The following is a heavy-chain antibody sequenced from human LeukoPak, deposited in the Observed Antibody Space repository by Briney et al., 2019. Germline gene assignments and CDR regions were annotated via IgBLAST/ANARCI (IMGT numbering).Heavy chain of an antibody. J-gene: IGHJ6*02. CDR3: ARGVVTAILGNYYYYGMDV. Sequence: SQTLSLTCAISGDSVSSNSAAWNWTRQSPSRGLEWLGRTYYRSKWNNDYAVSVKSRITINPDTSKNQFSLQLNSVTPEDTAVYYCARGVVTAILGNYYYYGMDVWGQGTTVTVSS. CDR1: GDSVSSNSAA. CDR2: TYYRSKWNN. V-gene: IGHV6-1*01. D-gene: IGHD2-21*02.